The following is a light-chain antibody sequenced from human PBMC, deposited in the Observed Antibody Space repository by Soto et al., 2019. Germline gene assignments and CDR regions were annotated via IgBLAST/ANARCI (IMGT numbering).Light chain of an antibody. V-gene: IGKV1-39*01. CDR3: QQSYNTPRT. CDR2: AAS. Sequence: DIQMTQSPSSLSASVGDRVTITCRASQTISNYLNWYQHKPGKAPKFLIYAASSLQSGVPSRFSGSVSGTDFTLTISSLQPEDFATYFCQQSYNTPRTFCQGTRLEIK. CDR1: QTISNY. J-gene: IGKJ5*01.